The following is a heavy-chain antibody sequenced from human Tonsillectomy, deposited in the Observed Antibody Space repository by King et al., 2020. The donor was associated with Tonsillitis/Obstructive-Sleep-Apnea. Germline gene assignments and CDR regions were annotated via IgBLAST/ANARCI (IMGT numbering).Heavy chain of an antibody. V-gene: IGHV4-59*01. D-gene: IGHD2-21*02. Sequence: VQLQESGPGQVKPPETMSLTCTISGGSITTYYWSWIRQPPGKGLEWIGYIHYSGITNYNPYFKSRVAISVDTPKNQFSLKLSSVTAADTALYFCARGHTAFFDSWGPGSLVTVSS. CDR2: IHYSGIT. CDR3: ARGHTAFFDS. CDR1: GGSITTYY. J-gene: IGHJ4*02.